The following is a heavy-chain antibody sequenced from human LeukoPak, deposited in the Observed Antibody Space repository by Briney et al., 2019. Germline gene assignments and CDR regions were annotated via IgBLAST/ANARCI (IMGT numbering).Heavy chain of an antibody. CDR3: ARGTTAAAGIFDC. Sequence: SETLSLACSVSGGSISSYYWSWVRQPAGKGLEWIGRIYSSGSTNYNPSLNSRVTMSVDTSNNQFSLRLTSVTAADTAVYYCARGTTAAAGIFDCWGQGTLVTVSS. D-gene: IGHD6-13*01. V-gene: IGHV4-4*07. J-gene: IGHJ4*02. CDR1: GGSISSYY. CDR2: IYSSGST.